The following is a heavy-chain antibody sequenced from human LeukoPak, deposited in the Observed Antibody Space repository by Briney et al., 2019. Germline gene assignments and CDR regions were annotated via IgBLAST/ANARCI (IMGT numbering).Heavy chain of an antibody. V-gene: IGHV3-48*02. CDR3: AGGYSSSWYSPYFDY. CDR1: GFTFSSYS. D-gene: IGHD6-13*01. J-gene: IGHJ4*02. CDR2: ISSSSSTI. Sequence: GGSLRLSCAASGFTFSSYSVNWVRQAPGKGLEWVSYISSSSSTIYYADSVKGRFTISRDNAKNSLYLQMNSLRDEDTAVYYCAGGYSSSWYSPYFDYWGQGTLVTVSS.